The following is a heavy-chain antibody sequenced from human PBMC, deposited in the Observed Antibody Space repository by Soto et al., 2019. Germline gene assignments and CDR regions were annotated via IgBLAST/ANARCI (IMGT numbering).Heavy chain of an antibody. J-gene: IGHJ6*02. CDR3: ARGRNGMDV. CDR2: MNPNSGNT. Sequence: QVQLVQSGAEVKKPGASVKVSCKASGDPFSNYDMKWVRQATGQGLEWMGWMNPNSGNTGYARKFQGRVTMTRNTSITTVYMELSSLGSEDTAVYYSARGRNGMDVWGQGTTVTVSS. V-gene: IGHV1-8*01. CDR1: GDPFSNYD.